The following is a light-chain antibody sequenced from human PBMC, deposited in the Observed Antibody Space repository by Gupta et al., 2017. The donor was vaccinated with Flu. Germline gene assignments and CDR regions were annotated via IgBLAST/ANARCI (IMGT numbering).Light chain of an antibody. CDR2: EDN. Sequence: NFMLTQPHSVSESPGKTVTFSCTRSSGRIANNYVQWYQQRPGSAPTTVIYEDNQRPSGVPDRFSGSIDSSSNSASLTISGLKTEDEADYYCQSYDSSNHWVFGGGTKLTVL. V-gene: IGLV6-57*03. J-gene: IGLJ3*02. CDR1: SGRIANNY. CDR3: QSYDSSNHWV.